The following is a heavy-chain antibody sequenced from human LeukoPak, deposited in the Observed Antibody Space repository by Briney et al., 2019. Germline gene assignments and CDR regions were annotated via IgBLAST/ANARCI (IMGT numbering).Heavy chain of an antibody. CDR2: IYYSGAT. CDR3: ARLTSAAPNFDY. CDR1: GGSISTYY. V-gene: IGHV4-59*08. J-gene: IGHJ4*02. D-gene: IGHD3-3*01. Sequence: SETLSLTCTVSGGSISTYYWNWIRQPPGKGLEWIGYIYYSGATNYNPSLKSRVTISVDTSKNQFSLKLSSVTAADTAVYYCARLTSAAPNFDYWGQGTLVTVSS.